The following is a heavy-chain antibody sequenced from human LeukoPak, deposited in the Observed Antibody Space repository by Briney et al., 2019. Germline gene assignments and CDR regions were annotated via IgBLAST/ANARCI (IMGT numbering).Heavy chain of an antibody. CDR1: GFTFSSYS. V-gene: IGHV3-48*04. CDR2: ISSSSSTI. J-gene: IGHJ4*02. CDR3: ARSVILGGGDY. Sequence: GGSLRLSCAASGFTFSSYSMNWVRQAPGKGLEWVSYISSSSSTIYYADSVKGRFTISRDNAKNSLYLQMNSLRAEDTAVYYCARSVILGGGDYWGQGTLVTVSS. D-gene: IGHD2-21*01.